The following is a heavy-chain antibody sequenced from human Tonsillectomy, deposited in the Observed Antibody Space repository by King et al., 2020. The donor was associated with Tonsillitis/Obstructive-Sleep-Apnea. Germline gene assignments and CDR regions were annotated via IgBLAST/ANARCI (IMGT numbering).Heavy chain of an antibody. CDR1: GFTFSSYA. CDR2: ISYDGSNK. J-gene: IGHJ6*02. V-gene: IGHV3-30*04. CDR3: ARERYYGSGSKGYYYGMDV. D-gene: IGHD3-10*01. Sequence: VQLVESGGGVVQPGRSLRLSCAASGFTFSSYAMHWVRQAPGKGLEWVAVISYDGSNKYYADSVKGRFTISRDNSKNTLYLQMNSLRAEDTAVYYCARERYYGSGSKGYYYGMDVWGQGTTVTVSS.